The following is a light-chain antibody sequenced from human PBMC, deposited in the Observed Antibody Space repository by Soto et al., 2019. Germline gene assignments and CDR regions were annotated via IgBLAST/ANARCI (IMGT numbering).Light chain of an antibody. CDR1: QTISND. J-gene: IGKJ4*01. V-gene: IGKV3-15*01. CDR3: QQNNKWPPVT. Sequence: EVVMTQSPATVSVSPGEGVTLSCRASQTISNDLAWYQQKPGQAPRLLIYGASTRATGVPARFSGGGSGTEFTHTISSLQSEDVAFYYCQQNNKWPPVTFGGRTKVEIK. CDR2: GAS.